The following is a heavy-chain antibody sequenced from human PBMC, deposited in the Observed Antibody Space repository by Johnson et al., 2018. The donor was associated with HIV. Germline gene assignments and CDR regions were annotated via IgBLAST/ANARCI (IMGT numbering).Heavy chain of an antibody. CDR2: INGDGSGI. D-gene: IGHD3-10*01. Sequence: VQLVESGGGLIQPGGSLRLSCAASGFTFSSYWMHWVRQGPGKGLVWVSRINGDGSGITYADCVKGRFTISRDNAKNTLYLQMNSLRAEDTAVYYCASFWATGAFDIWGQGTMVTVSS. CDR3: ASFWATGAFDI. J-gene: IGHJ3*02. CDR1: GFTFSSYW. V-gene: IGHV3-74*02.